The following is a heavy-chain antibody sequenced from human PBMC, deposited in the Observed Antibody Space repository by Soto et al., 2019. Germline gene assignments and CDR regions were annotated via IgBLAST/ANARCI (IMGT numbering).Heavy chain of an antibody. D-gene: IGHD5-12*01. CDR3: TKDRWEAYADIVASIPAPNPLYYYYGMEV. CDR2: ISYDGSNK. J-gene: IGHJ6*04. CDR1: GFTFSSYG. V-gene: IGHV3-30*18. Sequence: PGGYLRLSCAASGFTFSSYGMHWVRQAPGKGLEWVAVISYDGSNKYYADSVKGRFTISRDNSKNTLYLQMNSLRAEDTAVYYFTKDRWEAYADIVASIPAPNPLYYYYGMEVWGKGSKVTVPS.